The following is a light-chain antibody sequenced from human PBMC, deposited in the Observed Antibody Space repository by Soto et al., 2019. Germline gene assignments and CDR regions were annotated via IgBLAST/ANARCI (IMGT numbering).Light chain of an antibody. CDR1: SSDVGGYNY. J-gene: IGLJ2*01. CDR2: EVS. V-gene: IGLV2-8*01. CDR3: SSYAGSNNHVV. Sequence: QSALTQPPSASGSPGQSVTISCTGTSSDVGGYNYVSWYQQHPGKAPKLMIYEVSKRPSGVPDRFSGSKSGNTASLTVSGLHAEDEADYYCSSYAGSNNHVVFGGWTKLTVL.